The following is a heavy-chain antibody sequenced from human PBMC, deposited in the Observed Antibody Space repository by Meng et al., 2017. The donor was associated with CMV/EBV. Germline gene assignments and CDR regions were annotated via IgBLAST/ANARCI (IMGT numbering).Heavy chain of an antibody. V-gene: IGHV1-2*02. Sequence: LVQSGAEMKQPGASVKVSCKTSGFTFSDNYVTWVRQAPGQGLEWMGWVNSNNDATNYARKFQGRVSMTRDTSISTAHMELSRLMSDDTAVYYCVRSSGWSLFDYWGQGTLVTVSS. J-gene: IGHJ4*02. CDR3: VRSSGWSLFDY. D-gene: IGHD6-19*01. CDR1: GFTFSDNY. CDR2: VNSNNDAT.